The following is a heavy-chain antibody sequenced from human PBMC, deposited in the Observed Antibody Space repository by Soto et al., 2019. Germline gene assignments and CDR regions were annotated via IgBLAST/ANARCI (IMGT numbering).Heavy chain of an antibody. CDR3: ARHLPYYDILTGYYRVGYYFDY. J-gene: IGHJ4*02. D-gene: IGHD3-9*01. CDR2: IYYRGST. CDR1: GGSISSSSYY. V-gene: IGHV4-39*01. Sequence: NPSETLSRTCTVSGGSISSSSYYWGWIRQPPGKGMEWIGTIYYRGSTYYNPSLKSRVTMSVDTSNIQFSLKLSSVTAADSAVYYCARHLPYYDILTGYYRVGYYFDYWGQG.